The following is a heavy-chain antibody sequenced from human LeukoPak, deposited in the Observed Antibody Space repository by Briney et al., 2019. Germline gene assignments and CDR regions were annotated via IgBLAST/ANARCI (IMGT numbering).Heavy chain of an antibody. Sequence: KPSETLSLTCAVYGGSFSGYYWSWIRQPPGKGLEWIGEINHSGSTNYNPSLKSRVTISVDTSKNQFSLKLSSVTAADTAVYYCARVLGITEEGWFDPWGQGTLVTVSS. D-gene: IGHD1-14*01. J-gene: IGHJ5*02. CDR2: INHSGST. CDR3: ARVLGITEEGWFDP. V-gene: IGHV4-34*01. CDR1: GGSFSGYY.